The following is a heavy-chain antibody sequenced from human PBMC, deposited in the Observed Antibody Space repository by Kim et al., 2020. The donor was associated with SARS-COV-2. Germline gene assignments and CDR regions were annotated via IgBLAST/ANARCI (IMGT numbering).Heavy chain of an antibody. V-gene: IGHV3-33*01. D-gene: IGHD6-19*01. CDR1: GFTFSSYA. CDR2: IWYDGSNK. CDR3: ASRYSSGWYVN. J-gene: IGHJ4*02. Sequence: GGSLRLSCAASGFTFSSYAMHWVRQAPGKGLEWVAVIWYDGSNKYYADSVKGRFTISRDNSKNTLYLQMNSLRAEDTAVYYCASRYSSGWYVNWGQGTLVTVSS.